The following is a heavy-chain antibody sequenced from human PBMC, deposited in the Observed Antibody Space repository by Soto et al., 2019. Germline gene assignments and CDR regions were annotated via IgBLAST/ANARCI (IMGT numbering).Heavy chain of an antibody. Sequence: EVHLVESGGGLVQPGGSLRLSCSVSGFTFSDYGVNWVRQAPGKGLEWISYISSSSDTIYYAESVQGRFTISRDDAKNSLFLQMNNLRNEDTAVYYCARVSKTWEDDYWGHGTLVTVSS. CDR3: ARVSKTWEDDY. D-gene: IGHD1-26*01. J-gene: IGHJ4*01. V-gene: IGHV3-48*02. CDR1: GFTFSDYG. CDR2: ISSSSDTI.